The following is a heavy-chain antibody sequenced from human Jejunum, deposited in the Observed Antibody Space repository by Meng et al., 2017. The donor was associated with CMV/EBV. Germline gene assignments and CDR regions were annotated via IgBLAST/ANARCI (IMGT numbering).Heavy chain of an antibody. V-gene: IGHV5-51*01. CDR3: ARADIRGDAFDI. CDR1: GYSFTTYW. Sequence: CKGSGYSFTTYWIAWVRQMPGKGLEWMGIIYPGDSDTRYSPSFQGQVTISADKSITTAYLQWISLKASDTAMYYCARADIRGDAFDIWGQGTMVTVSS. CDR2: IYPGDSDT. D-gene: IGHD2-15*01. J-gene: IGHJ3*02.